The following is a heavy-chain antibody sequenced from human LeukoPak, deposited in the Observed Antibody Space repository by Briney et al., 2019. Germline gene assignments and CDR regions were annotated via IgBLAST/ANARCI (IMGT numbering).Heavy chain of an antibody. CDR2: IREDGTER. V-gene: IGHV3-7*03. D-gene: IGHD1-14*01. J-gene: IGHJ4*02. CDR1: GSTFSDNW. Sequence: GGSLRLSCRISGSTFSDNWMTWVRQAPGKGLEWVANIREDGTERYYVDSVNGRFTVSRDNAKNSLYLEMYNLRVEDTAVYYCARDGPARATDLDYWGQGTLVTVSS. CDR3: ARDGPARATDLDY.